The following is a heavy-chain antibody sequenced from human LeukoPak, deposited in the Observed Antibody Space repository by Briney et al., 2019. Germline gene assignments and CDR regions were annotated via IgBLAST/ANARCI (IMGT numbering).Heavy chain of an antibody. D-gene: IGHD1-26*01. V-gene: IGHV4-39*01. CDR2: IFYSGST. J-gene: IGHJ3*01. Sequence: ASETRSLTCTVSGGSISSRNYYWGWFRQPPGRRLEWIGSIFYSGSTYYNPSLKSRVTISVDASKNQFSLKLRSVTAADTAVYYCARRLGVTNSDDAFHVWGLGTMVTVS. CDR3: ARRLGVTNSDDAFHV. CDR1: GGSISSRNYY.